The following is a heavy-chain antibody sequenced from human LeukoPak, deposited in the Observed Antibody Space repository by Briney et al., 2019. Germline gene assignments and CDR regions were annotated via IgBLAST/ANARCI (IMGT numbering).Heavy chain of an antibody. CDR1: GFTFSSYS. CDR2: ISSSGSTI. V-gene: IGHV3-48*04. D-gene: IGHD6-6*01. Sequence: PGGSLRLSCAASGFTFSSYSMNWVRQAPGKGLEWVSYISSSGSTIYYADSVKGRFTISRDNAKNSLYLQMNSLRAEDTAVYYCARDKSMYSSSYYFDYWGQGTLVTVSS. CDR3: ARDKSMYSSSYYFDY. J-gene: IGHJ4*02.